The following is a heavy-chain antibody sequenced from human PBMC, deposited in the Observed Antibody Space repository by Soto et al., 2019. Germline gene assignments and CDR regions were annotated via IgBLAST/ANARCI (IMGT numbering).Heavy chain of an antibody. D-gene: IGHD1-26*01. CDR3: ARHSGSYYFSPFDY. CDR1: GGTFSSYT. Sequence: QVQLVQSGAEVKKPGSSVKVSCKASGGTFSSYTISWVRQAPGQGLEWMGRIIPILGIANYAQKFQGRVTITADKSTSTAYMELSSLRSEDTAVYYCARHSGSYYFSPFDYWGQGTLVTVSS. V-gene: IGHV1-69*02. CDR2: IIPILGIA. J-gene: IGHJ4*02.